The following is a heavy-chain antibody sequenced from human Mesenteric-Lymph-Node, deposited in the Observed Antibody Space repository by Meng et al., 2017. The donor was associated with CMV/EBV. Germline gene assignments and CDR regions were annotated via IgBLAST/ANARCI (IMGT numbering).Heavy chain of an antibody. Sequence: GGSLRLSCAASRVNFSSYEMNWVRQAPGKGLEWVSYISSSGSTRYYADSVEGRFTISRDNARNSLYLQMNSLRVEDTAIYYCARDCSSSSRFCYFDYWGQGTLVTVSS. CDR1: RVNFSSYE. CDR3: ARDCSSSSRFCYFDY. J-gene: IGHJ4*02. V-gene: IGHV3-48*03. CDR2: ISSSGSTR. D-gene: IGHD2-2*01.